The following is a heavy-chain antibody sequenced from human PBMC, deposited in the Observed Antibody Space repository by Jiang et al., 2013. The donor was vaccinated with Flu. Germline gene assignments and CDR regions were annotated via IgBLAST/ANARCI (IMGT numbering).Heavy chain of an antibody. D-gene: IGHD2-21*01. CDR2: VYYSGST. Sequence: LLKPSETLSLTCTVSAASITNYYWNWIRQAPGKGLEWIGYVYYSGSTNYNSSLKSRVTISIDTSKNQFSLKLNSVTAADTAIYYCARARAPEIAAYYFDYWGQGALVTVSS. CDR3: ARARAPEIAAYYFDY. CDR1: AASITNYY. J-gene: IGHJ4*02. V-gene: IGHV4-59*01.